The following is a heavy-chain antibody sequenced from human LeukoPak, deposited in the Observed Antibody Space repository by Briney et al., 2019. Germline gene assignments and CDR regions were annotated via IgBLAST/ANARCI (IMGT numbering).Heavy chain of an antibody. CDR2: ISSSGSTI. CDR1: GFTFSDYY. J-gene: IGHJ4*02. D-gene: IGHD5-18*01. CDR3: ASVDTAMVTGNDY. V-gene: IGHV3-11*04. Sequence: GGSLRLSCAASGFTFSDYYMSWIRQAPGKGLEWVSYISSSGSTIYYADSVKGRFTISRDNAKNSLYLQMNSLRAEDTAVYYCASVDTAMVTGNDYWGQGTLVTVSS.